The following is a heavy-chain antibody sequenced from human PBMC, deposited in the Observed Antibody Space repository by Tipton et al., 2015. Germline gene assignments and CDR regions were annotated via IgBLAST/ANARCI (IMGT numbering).Heavy chain of an antibody. J-gene: IGHJ4*02. Sequence: TLSLTCTVSGGSVSSGSYFWTRIRQPPGKGLEWIGYIYYSGHTKYNPSLKSRVTISADTSKNQFSLKMTSVTAADTAVYYCARAGAGTFDYWGQGTLVTVSS. CDR2: IYYSGHT. CDR3: ARAGAGTFDY. CDR1: GGSVSSGSYF. D-gene: IGHD6-19*01. V-gene: IGHV4-61*01.